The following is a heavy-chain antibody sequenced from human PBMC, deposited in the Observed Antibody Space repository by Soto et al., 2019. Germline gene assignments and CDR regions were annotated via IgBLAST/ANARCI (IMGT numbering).Heavy chain of an antibody. J-gene: IGHJ6*02. V-gene: IGHV1-2*02. CDR1: GYTFTGYY. CDR3: ARGVLKYKLPIYMDV. CDR2: INPNSGGT. Sequence: ASVKVSCKASGYTFTGYYMHWVRQAPGQGLEWMGWINPNSGGTNYAQKFQGRVTMTRDTSISTAYMELSRLRSDDTAVYYCARGVLKYKLPIYMDVWGQGTTVTVSS. D-gene: IGHD2-2*01.